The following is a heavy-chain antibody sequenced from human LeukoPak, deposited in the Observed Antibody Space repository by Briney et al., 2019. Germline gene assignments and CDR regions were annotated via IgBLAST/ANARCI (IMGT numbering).Heavy chain of an antibody. Sequence: GGALRLSCAASGFTFSSYGMNWVRQAPGKGLEWVSYISSSGSTIYYADSVKGRFTISRDNAKNSLYLQMNSLRAEDTAVYYCARRWRGYSSGWELDYWGQGTLVTVSS. CDR3: ARRWRGYSSGWELDY. V-gene: IGHV3-48*04. CDR2: ISSSGSTI. D-gene: IGHD6-19*01. J-gene: IGHJ4*02. CDR1: GFTFSSYG.